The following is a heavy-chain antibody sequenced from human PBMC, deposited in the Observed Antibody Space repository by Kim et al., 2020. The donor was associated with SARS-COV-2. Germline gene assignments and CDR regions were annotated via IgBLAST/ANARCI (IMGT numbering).Heavy chain of an antibody. D-gene: IGHD3-22*01. CDR3: ARDPLPRDSSGYYYDY. J-gene: IGHJ4*02. V-gene: IGHV3-66*01. Sequence: SVKGRFTISRDNSKNTLYLQMNSLRAEDTAVYYCARDPLPRDSSGYYYDYWGQGTLVTVSS.